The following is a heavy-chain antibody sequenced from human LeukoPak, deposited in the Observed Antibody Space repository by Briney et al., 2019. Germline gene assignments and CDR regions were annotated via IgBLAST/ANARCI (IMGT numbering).Heavy chain of an antibody. CDR1: GFTFSSYP. CDR2: ISGGGGSA. J-gene: IGHJ4*02. CDR3: AARPLMPPRFDY. V-gene: IGHV3-23*01. Sequence: GGSLRLSCAGSGFTFSSYPMSWVRQAPAKGLQWVSAISGGGGSAYYADSVKGRFTNSRDNSKGTLYLQMHSLRAEDTAIYYCAARPLMPPRFDYWGQGTLVTVSS. D-gene: IGHD2-2*01.